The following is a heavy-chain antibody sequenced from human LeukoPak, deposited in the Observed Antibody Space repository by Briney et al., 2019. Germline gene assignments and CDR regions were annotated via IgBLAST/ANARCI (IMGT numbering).Heavy chain of an antibody. V-gene: IGHV4-4*07. CDR1: GGSISSYY. D-gene: IGHD4-11*01. J-gene: IGHJ5*02. CDR3: ARGRSNRNWFDP. CDR2: IYTGGST. Sequence: SETLSLTCTVSGGSISSYYWSWIRQPAGKGLEWIGRIYTGGSTNYNPSLKSRVTMSVDTSKNQFSLKLSSVTAADTAVYYCARGRSNRNWFDPWGQGTLVTVSS.